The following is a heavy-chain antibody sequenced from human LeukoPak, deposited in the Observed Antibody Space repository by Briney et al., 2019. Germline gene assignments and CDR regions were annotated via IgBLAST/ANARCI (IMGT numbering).Heavy chain of an antibody. CDR1: GFTVSSHY. CDR2: MYSGGTT. V-gene: IGHV3-53*01. J-gene: IGHJ4*02. Sequence: PGGSLTLSCAASGFTVSSHYMSWVRQAPGMGLEWVSVMYSGGTTYYADSVKGRFTISRDNSKNTLYLQMNSLRAEDTAEYSCARDLGGYFDYWGQGALVTVSS. D-gene: IGHD3-16*01. CDR3: ARDLGGYFDY.